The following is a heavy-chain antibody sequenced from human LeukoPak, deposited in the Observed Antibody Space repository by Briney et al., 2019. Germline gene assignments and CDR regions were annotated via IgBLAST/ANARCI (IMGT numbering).Heavy chain of an antibody. CDR2: MNPNSGNT. V-gene: IGHV1-8*01. CDR1: GYTFTSYD. Sequence: ASVKVSCKASGYTFTSYDINWVRQATGQGLEWMGWMNPNSGNTGYAQKLQGRVTMTTDTSTSTAYMELRSLRSDDTAVYYCARDREGGTSRDYWGQGTLVTVSS. D-gene: IGHD2-2*01. CDR3: ARDREGGTSRDY. J-gene: IGHJ4*02.